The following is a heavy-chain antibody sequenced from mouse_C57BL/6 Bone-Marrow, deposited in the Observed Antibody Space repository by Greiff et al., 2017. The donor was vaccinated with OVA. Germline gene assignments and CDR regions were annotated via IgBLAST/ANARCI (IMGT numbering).Heavy chain of an antibody. CDR2: IYPGDGDT. CDR1: GYAFSSYW. V-gene: IGHV1-80*01. D-gene: IGHD1-1*01. CDR3: ARGSTTASSYGGGVDY. Sequence: VKLMESGAELVKPGASVKISCKASGYAFSSYWMNWVKQRPGKGLEWIGQIYPGDGDTNYNGKFKGKATLTADKSSSTAYMQLSSLTSEDSAVYFCARGSTTASSYGGGVDYWGQGTTLTVSS. J-gene: IGHJ2*01.